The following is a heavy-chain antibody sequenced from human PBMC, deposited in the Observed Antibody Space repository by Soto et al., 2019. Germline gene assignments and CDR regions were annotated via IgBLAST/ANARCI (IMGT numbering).Heavy chain of an antibody. Sequence: KASETLSLTCTVSGGSISSGGYYWIWIRHHPGKGLEWIGYIYYSGSTYYNPSLKSRVTISVDTSKNQFSLKLSSVTAADTAVYYCARVVPVNRGVVFDYWGQGTLVTVSS. CDR1: GGSISSGGYY. J-gene: IGHJ4*02. CDR3: ARVVPVNRGVVFDY. CDR2: IYYSGST. D-gene: IGHD2-8*02. V-gene: IGHV4-31*03.